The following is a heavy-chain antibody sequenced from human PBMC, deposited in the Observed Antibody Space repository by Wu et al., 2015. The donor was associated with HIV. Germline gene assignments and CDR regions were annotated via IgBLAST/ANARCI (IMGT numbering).Heavy chain of an antibody. V-gene: IGHV1-46*03. CDR3: ATRIGGTMEAFNI. CDR2: LNPSANKI. D-gene: IGHD2/OR15-2a*01. CDR1: GFTFNNKY. Sequence: QVQLVQSGAEVKKPGASVKVSCKAPGFTFNNKYMHWVRQAPGQGLEWMGVLNPSANKISYAQTFQGRVTMTSDKSTTTVYMELDSLRSDDTAVYYCATRIGGTMEAFNIWGQGTLVTVSS. J-gene: IGHJ3*02.